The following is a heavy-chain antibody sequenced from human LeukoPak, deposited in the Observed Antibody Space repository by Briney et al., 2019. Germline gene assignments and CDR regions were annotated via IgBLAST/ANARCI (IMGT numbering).Heavy chain of an antibody. CDR1: GFTFDDYA. J-gene: IGHJ4*02. D-gene: IGHD6-19*01. CDR2: ISWNSGGI. CDR3: AKGKKMTVAGLFDY. Sequence: PGGSLRLSCAASGFTFDDYAMHWVRQAPGKGLERVSGISWNSGGIGYADSVKGRFTISRDNAKNSLYLRMNSLRADDTALYYCAKGKKMTVAGLFDYWGQGTLVTVSS. V-gene: IGHV3-9*01.